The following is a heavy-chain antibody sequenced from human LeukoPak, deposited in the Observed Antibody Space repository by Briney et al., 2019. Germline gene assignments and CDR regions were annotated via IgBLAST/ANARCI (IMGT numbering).Heavy chain of an antibody. D-gene: IGHD6-13*01. V-gene: IGHV1-69*13. CDR2: IIPIFGTA. CDR1: GGTFSSYA. J-gene: IGHJ6*02. Sequence: SVKDSCKASGGTFSSYAISSVRQAPGQGLEWMGGIIPIFGTANYPQKFQGRVTITADESSSTAYMEPGSLRSEDTAVYYCARDPGAAAGNYYCYGMDDWGQGTTVTVSS. CDR3: ARDPGAAAGNYYCYGMDD.